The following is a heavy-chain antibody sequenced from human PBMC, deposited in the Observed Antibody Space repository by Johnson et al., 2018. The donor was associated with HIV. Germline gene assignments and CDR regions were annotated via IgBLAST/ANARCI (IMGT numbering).Heavy chain of an antibody. D-gene: IGHD2-15*01. CDR3: AKAFPYCTGGSCYPHRSPHDAFDI. CDR1: GFTFSSYA. V-gene: IGHV3-30*04. J-gene: IGHJ3*02. Sequence: QVRLVESGGGVVQPGRSLRLSCAASGFTFSSYAMHWVRQAPGKGLEWVAVISYDGSNKYYADSVKGRFTISRDNSKNTLYLQMNSLRAEDTAVYYCAKAFPYCTGGSCYPHRSPHDAFDIWGQGTMVTVSS. CDR2: ISYDGSNK.